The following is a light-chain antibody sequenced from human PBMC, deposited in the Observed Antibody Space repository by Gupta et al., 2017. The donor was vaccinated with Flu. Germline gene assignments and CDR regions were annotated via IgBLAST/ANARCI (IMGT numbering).Light chain of an antibody. CDR1: QSIGAW. CDR2: KAS. CDR3: HHDSSYSGT. J-gene: IGKJ1*01. V-gene: IGKV1-5*03. Sequence: DIQMTQSPSTLSASVGDRVTITCRASQSIGAWLAWYQQKPGKAPKFLIYKASSVDSGVPSRFSGCGSDSEFTLTIISRQPDDFATYYCHHDSSYSGTFGPGTKVEVK.